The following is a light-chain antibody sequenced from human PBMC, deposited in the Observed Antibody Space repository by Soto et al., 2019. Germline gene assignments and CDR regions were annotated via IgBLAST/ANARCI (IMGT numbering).Light chain of an antibody. CDR3: FSYAGSTYV. V-gene: IGLV2-23*02. J-gene: IGLJ1*01. CDR2: EVT. CDR1: RSDVGVYNF. Sequence: QSVLTQPASVSGSPGQSITISCTGTRSDVGVYNFVSWYQQHPGKAPKLMIYEVTYRPSGVSNRFSGSKSGNTASLTISGLQAEDEADYYCFSYAGSTYVFGTGTKVTVL.